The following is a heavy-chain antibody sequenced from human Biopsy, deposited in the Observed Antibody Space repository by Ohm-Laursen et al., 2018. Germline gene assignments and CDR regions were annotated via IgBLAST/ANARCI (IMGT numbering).Heavy chain of an antibody. CDR3: AREGDDSSGYTPHYFDY. V-gene: IGHV3-33*01. J-gene: IGHJ4*02. CDR1: GFTFSIYG. Sequence: SLRLSCAASGFTFSIYGMHWVRQAPGKGLEWMAVIWYDGSNKYYADSVKGRFTISRDDPKNTLYLQMNSLRAEDTAVYYCAREGDDSSGYTPHYFDYWGQGTLVTVSS. D-gene: IGHD3-22*01. CDR2: IWYDGSNK.